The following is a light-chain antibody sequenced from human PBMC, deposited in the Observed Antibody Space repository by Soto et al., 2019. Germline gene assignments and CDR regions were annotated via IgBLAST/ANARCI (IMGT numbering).Light chain of an antibody. CDR1: QSVSSRS. Sequence: EIVLTQSPSTLSLSPGERATLSCRASQSVSSRSLAWFQQKPGQAPRLLIYAASSRATGIPDRFSGSGFGTDSNLTISRLEPEDFAVYYCQQYGSSPWTFGQGTKVEIK. CDR3: QQYGSSPWT. V-gene: IGKV3-20*01. CDR2: AAS. J-gene: IGKJ1*01.